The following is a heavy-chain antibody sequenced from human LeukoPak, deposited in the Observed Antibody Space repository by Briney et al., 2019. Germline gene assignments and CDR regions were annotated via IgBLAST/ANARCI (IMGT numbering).Heavy chain of an antibody. J-gene: IGHJ4*02. CDR3: VGQSSGTKGSFDY. CDR1: GFTFSDYH. CDR2: ARNRVNSYTT. D-gene: IGHD3-22*01. Sequence: GGSLRLSCGASGFTFSDYHMDCVRQAPGKGLEGVGRARNRVNSYTTEYAASVKGRFTISRDDLTTSLYPQMNSLKPEDTGVYYCVGQSSGTKGSFDYWGQGTLVTVSS. V-gene: IGHV3-72*01.